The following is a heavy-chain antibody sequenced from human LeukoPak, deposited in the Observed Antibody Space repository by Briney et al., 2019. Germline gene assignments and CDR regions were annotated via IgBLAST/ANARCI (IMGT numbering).Heavy chain of an antibody. CDR1: GGSISSSSYY. CDR3: ARHWNLLYYFDY. J-gene: IGHJ4*01. CDR2: IYYSGST. V-gene: IGHV4-39*01. Sequence: SETLSLTCTVSGGSISSSSYYWGWIRQPPGKGLEWIGSIYYSGSTYYNPSLKSRVTISVDTSKNRFSLNLSSVTAADTAVYYCARHWNLLYYFDYWGHGTLVTVSS. D-gene: IGHD1-1*01.